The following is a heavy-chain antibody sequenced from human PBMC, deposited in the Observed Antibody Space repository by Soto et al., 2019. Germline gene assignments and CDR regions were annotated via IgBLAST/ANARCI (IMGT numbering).Heavy chain of an antibody. J-gene: IGHJ6*03. D-gene: IGHD5-18*01. CDR3: ARDGKLWLRGHYYYYMDV. V-gene: IGHV4-31*03. Sequence: SETLSLTCTVSGGSISSGGYYWSWIRQHPGKGLEWIGYIYYSGSTYYNPSLKSRVTISVDTSKNQFSLKLSSVTAADTAVYYCARDGKLWLRGHYYYYMDVWGKGTTVTVSS. CDR2: IYYSGST. CDR1: GGSISSGGYY.